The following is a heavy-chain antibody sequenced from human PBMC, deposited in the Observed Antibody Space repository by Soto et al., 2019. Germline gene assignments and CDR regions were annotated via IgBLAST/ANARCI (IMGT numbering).Heavy chain of an antibody. CDR1: GFTFRDHA. J-gene: IGHJ6*02. D-gene: IGHD2-2*03. V-gene: IGHV3-33*01. CDR2: IWSGGSNK. Sequence: PGGSLRLSCAASGFTFRDHAMHWVRQAPGKGREWLAIIWSGGSNKFYAGSVKGRFTISRDNSRNTVCLQMNTLSAEDTAVYYCARALFPDVDIYAMDVWGQGTTVTVSS. CDR3: ARALFPDVDIYAMDV.